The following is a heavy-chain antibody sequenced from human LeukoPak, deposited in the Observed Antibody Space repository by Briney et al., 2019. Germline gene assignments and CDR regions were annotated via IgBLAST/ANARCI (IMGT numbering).Heavy chain of an antibody. J-gene: IGHJ4*02. CDR3: ARDLDWILFDY. Sequence: GGSLRLSCAASGFTFSTYWMHWVRQAPGKGLVWVSRIRPEGTTTAYADSVKGRFTISRDNARNTLFLQMNSLSAEDTAVYYCARDLDWILFDYWGQGTLVTVSS. D-gene: IGHD3-9*01. CDR2: IRPEGTTT. CDR1: GFTFSTYW. V-gene: IGHV3-74*03.